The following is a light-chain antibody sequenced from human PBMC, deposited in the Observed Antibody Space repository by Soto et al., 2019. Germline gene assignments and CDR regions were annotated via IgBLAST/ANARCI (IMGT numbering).Light chain of an antibody. Sequence: EIVMTQSPATLSVSPGERATLSCRASQSVSSNLAWYQQKPGQAPRLLIYGASTRATGIPARFSGSGSGTEFTLTSSSLQSEDCAVYDWQQYNNWPPITFGQGTRLEI. CDR2: GAS. CDR3: QQYNNWPPIT. CDR1: QSVSSN. V-gene: IGKV3-15*01. J-gene: IGKJ5*01.